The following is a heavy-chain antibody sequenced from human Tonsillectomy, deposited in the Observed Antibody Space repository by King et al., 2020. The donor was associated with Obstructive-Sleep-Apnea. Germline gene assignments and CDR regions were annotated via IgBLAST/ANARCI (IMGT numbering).Heavy chain of an antibody. CDR1: GGSISSGGYY. CDR3: ARDALHYYDSSGYSFDY. CDR2: IYYSGST. V-gene: IGHV4-31*03. D-gene: IGHD3-22*01. Sequence: QLQESGPGLVKPSQTLSLTCTVSGGSISSGGYYWSWILQHPGKGLEWIGYIYYSGSTYYNPSLKSRVTISVDTSKNQFSLKLSSVTAADTAVYYCARDALHYYDSSGYSFDYWGQGTLVTVSS. J-gene: IGHJ4*02.